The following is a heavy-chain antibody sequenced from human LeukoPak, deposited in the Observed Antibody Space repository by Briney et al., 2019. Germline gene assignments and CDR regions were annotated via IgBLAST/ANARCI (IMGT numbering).Heavy chain of an antibody. J-gene: IGHJ1*01. D-gene: IGHD3-16*02. CDR2: IWFDGSEQ. CDR1: GFTFSTYA. V-gene: IGHV3-33*01. CDR3: AREGDSRWGELSP. Sequence: NPGGSLRLSCAASGFTFSTYAIHWVRQAPGKGLEWVAVIWFDGSEQYYADSVKGRFIISRDNSKSTSNLQLNSLRAEDTAVYYCAREGDSRWGELSPWGQGTLVTVSS.